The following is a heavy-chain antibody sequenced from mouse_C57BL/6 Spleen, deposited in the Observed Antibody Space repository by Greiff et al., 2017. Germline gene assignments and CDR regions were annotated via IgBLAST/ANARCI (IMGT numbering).Heavy chain of an antibody. CDR3: ARSSDYYGSTAWFAY. V-gene: IGHV1-42*01. CDR1: GYSFTGYY. J-gene: IGHJ3*01. CDR2: INPSTGGT. Sequence: VQLQQSGPELVKPGASVKISCKASGYSFTGYYMNWVKQSPEKSLEWIGKINPSTGGTTYNQKFKAKATLTVDKSSSTAYMQLKSLTSEDSAVYYCARSSDYYGSTAWFAYWGQGTLVTVSA. D-gene: IGHD1-1*01.